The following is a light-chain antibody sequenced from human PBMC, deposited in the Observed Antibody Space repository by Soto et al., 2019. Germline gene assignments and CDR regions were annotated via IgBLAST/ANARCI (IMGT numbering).Light chain of an antibody. J-gene: IGLJ3*02. CDR2: DVS. CDR3: CSYAGSYSGV. V-gene: IGLV2-11*01. Sequence: QSVLTQPRSVSGSPGQSVTISCTGTSSDVGAYNYVSWYQHHPGKAPKVMIYDVSERPSGVPDRFSGSKSDNKASLTISGLQAEDEADYYCCSYAGSYSGVFGGGTKATVL. CDR1: SSDVGAYNY.